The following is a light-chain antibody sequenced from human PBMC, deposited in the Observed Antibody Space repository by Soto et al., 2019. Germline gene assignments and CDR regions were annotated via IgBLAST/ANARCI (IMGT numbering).Light chain of an antibody. CDR2: DAS. Sequence: EIMLTQSPGTLSLSPGERATLSCRASQSVYSSYLAWYQQRPGQAPRLLFYDASIRATGIPDRFSGSGSGTDFTLTISSLEPEDFAVYYCQQRSNWPPITFGQGTRLEI. J-gene: IGKJ5*01. CDR1: QSVYSSY. V-gene: IGKV3D-20*02. CDR3: QQRSNWPPIT.